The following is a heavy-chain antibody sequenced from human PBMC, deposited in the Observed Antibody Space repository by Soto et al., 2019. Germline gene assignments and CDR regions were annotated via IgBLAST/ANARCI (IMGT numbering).Heavy chain of an antibody. CDR2: ISSSGSTI. CDR3: ARAPGPYYYDSSGYRVY. V-gene: IGHV3-48*03. Sequence: GGSLRLSCAASGFTFSSYEMNWVCQAPGKGLEWVSYISSSGSTIYYADSVKGRFTISRDNAKNSLYLQMNSLRAEDTAAYYCARAPGPYYYDSSGYRVYWGQGTLVTVSS. CDR1: GFTFSSYE. D-gene: IGHD3-22*01. J-gene: IGHJ4*02.